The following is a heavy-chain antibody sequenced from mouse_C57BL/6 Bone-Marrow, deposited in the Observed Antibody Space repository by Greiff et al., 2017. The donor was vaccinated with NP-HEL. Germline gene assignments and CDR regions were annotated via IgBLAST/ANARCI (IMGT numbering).Heavy chain of an antibody. J-gene: IGHJ4*01. CDR2: IRNKANGYTT. CDR1: GFTFTDYY. CDR3: KRYRKWRYYYAMGY. V-gene: IGHV7-3*01. Sequence: EVKLMESGGGLVQPGGSLSLSCAASGFTFTDYYMSWVRQPPGKALEWLGFIRNKANGYTTEYSASVMGRFIISRDNSQRILDLQLNDTRADGRGTLYCKRYRKWRYYYAMGYRGQETSVAVSS.